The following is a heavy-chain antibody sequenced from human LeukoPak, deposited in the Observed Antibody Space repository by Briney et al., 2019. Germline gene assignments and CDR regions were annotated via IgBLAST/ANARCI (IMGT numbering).Heavy chain of an antibody. V-gene: IGHV3-21*01. Sequence: GGSLRLSCAASGFTFRTYTMNWVRQAPGKGLEWVSSISSRSSNTHYADSVKGRFTISRNNTKNSLYLQMNSLRGEDTAVYYCVRGDARDYWGQGTLVTVSS. CDR2: ISSRSSNT. D-gene: IGHD2-2*01. J-gene: IGHJ4*02. CDR1: GFTFRTYT. CDR3: VRGDARDY.